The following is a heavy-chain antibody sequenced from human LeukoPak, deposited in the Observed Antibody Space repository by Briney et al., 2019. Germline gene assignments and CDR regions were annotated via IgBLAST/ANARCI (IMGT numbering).Heavy chain of an antibody. CDR2: ISSSSSTI. D-gene: IGHD3-3*01. V-gene: IGHV3-48*01. Sequence: PGGSLRLSCVASGFTFSSYTMNWVRQAPGKGLEWVSCISSSSSTIYYADSVKGRFTISRDNAKDSLYLQMNSLRVEDTAVYYCARRSDYLGYWGQGTLVTVSP. CDR3: ARRSDYLGY. CDR1: GFTFSSYT. J-gene: IGHJ4*02.